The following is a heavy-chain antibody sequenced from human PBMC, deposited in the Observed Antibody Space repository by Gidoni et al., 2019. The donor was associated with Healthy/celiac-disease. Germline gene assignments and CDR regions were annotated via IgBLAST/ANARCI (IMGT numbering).Heavy chain of an antibody. CDR2: ISGSGGST. J-gene: IGHJ4*02. CDR3: AKGGGDISDY. D-gene: IGHD2-21*01. Sequence: EVQLLESGGGVVETGGSLRLSCAASGFTFSSYAMSWVRQAPGKGLEWVSAISGSGGSTYYADSVKGRFTISSYNSKNPLYLQMNSLRAEDTAVYYCAKGGGDISDYWGQGTLVTVSS. CDR1: GFTFSSYA. V-gene: IGHV3-23*01.